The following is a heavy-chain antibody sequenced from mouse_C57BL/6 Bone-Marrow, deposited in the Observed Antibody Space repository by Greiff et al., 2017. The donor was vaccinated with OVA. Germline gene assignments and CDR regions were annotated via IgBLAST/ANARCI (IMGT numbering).Heavy chain of an antibody. J-gene: IGHJ3*01. CDR2: ISSGGDYI. CDR3: TRETYYYCSFAY. D-gene: IGHD1-1*01. V-gene: IGHV5-9-1*02. Sequence: EVKLVESGEGLVKPGGSLKLSCAASGFTFSSYAMSWVRQTPEKRLEWVAYISSGGDYIYYADTVKGRFTISRDNARNTLYLQMISLKSEDTSMYYCTRETYYYCSFAYWGQGTLVTVSA. CDR1: GFTFSSYA.